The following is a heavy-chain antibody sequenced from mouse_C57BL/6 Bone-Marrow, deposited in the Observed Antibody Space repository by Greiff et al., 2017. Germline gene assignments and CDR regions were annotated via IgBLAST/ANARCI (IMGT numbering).Heavy chain of an antibody. CDR3: ASHYYGSMWFAY. V-gene: IGHV2-2*01. CDR1: GFSLTSYG. J-gene: IGHJ3*01. CDR2: IWSGGST. D-gene: IGHD1-1*01. Sequence: QVQLKESGPGLVQPSPSLSITCTVSGFSLTSYGVHWVRQSPGKGLEWLGVIWSGGSTDYNAAFISRLSISKDNSKSQVFFKMNSLQADDTAIYYCASHYYGSMWFAYWGQGTLVTVSA.